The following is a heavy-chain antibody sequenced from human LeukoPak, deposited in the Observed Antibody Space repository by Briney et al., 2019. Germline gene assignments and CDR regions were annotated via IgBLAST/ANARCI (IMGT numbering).Heavy chain of an antibody. CDR3: ARGTYYSSGSFYNPLNWFDP. Sequence: GGSLRLSCAASGFTFSSYDMHWVRQATGKGLEWVSTIGSAGDSYYPGSVKGRFTVSRENAKNSLYLQMNSLRAGDTAVYYCARGTYYSSGSFYNPLNWFDPWGQGTLVTVSS. CDR2: IGSAGDS. V-gene: IGHV3-13*01. CDR1: GFTFSSYD. J-gene: IGHJ5*02. D-gene: IGHD3-10*01.